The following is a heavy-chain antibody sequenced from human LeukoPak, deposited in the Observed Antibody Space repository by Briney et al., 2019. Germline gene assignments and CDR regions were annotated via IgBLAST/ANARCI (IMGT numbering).Heavy chain of an antibody. CDR2: IIPIVGTA. V-gene: IGHV1-69*06. D-gene: IGHD1-7*01. Sequence: ASVEPSCKASRGRFSSCSSRWVRQANGQGLEGMGGIIPIVGTANYAQKFQGRVTITADKSTSTAYMELSSLRSEDTAVYYCASAHSQTKDNWFAPWGQGTLVTVSS. J-gene: IGHJ5*02. CDR3: ASAHSQTKDNWFAP. CDR1: RGRFSSCS.